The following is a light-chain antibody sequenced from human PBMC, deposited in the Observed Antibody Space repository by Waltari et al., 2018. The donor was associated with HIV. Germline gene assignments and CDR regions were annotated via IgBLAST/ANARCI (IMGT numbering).Light chain of an antibody. CDR1: SSNIGSNY. V-gene: IGLV1-47*01. CDR2: RNN. Sequence: QSVLTQPPSASGTPGQRVTISCSGTSSNIGSNYVYWYHQLPGTTPKLLIYRNNQRPSGVPDRFSGSKSGTSASLAISGLRSEDEADYYCAAWDESLSGLVFGGGTKLTVL. CDR3: AAWDESLSGLV. J-gene: IGLJ3*02.